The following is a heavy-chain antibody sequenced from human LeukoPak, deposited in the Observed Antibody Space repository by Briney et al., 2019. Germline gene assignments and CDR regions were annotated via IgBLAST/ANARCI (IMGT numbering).Heavy chain of an antibody. CDR2: FYNSGST. V-gene: IGHV4-31*03. CDR1: GDSISSGGYY. Sequence: SQTLSLTSTVSGDSISSGGYYWNWIRQHPGKGLEWIGCFYNSGSTYYNPSLKSRVTISVDTSKNQFSLKLSSVTDADTAVYYCARWFDPWGQGTLVTVSS. CDR3: ARWFDP. J-gene: IGHJ5*02.